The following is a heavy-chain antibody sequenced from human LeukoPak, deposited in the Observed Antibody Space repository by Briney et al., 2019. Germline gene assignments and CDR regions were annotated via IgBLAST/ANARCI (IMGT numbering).Heavy chain of an antibody. CDR3: ASRRSSQSRYYYYYMDV. CDR2: INHCGST. CDR1: GGSFSGYY. Sequence: SETLSLTCAVYGGSFSGYYWSWIRQPPGEGLEWIGEINHCGSTNYNPSLKSRVTISVDTSKNQFSLKLSPVTAADTAVYYRASRRSSQSRYYYYYMDVWGKGTTVTVSS. D-gene: IGHD6-13*01. J-gene: IGHJ6*03. V-gene: IGHV4-34*01.